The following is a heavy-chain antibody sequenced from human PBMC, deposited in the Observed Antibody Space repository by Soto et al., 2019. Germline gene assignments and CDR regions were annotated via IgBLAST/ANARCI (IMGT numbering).Heavy chain of an antibody. D-gene: IGHD3-9*01. J-gene: IGHJ4*02. CDR1: GGSISSADYY. CDR2: IYYSGST. CDR3: ASVSYFNAFDY. V-gene: IGHV4-30-4*01. Sequence: SETLSLTCTVSGGSISSADYYWSWIRQPPGKGLEWIGYIYYSGSTYYNPSLKSRVTISVDTSKNQFSLKLSSVTAADTAVYYCASVSYFNAFDYWGQGTLVTVSS.